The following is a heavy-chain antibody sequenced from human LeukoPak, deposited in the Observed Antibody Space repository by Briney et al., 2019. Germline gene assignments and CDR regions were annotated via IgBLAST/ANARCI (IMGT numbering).Heavy chain of an antibody. CDR1: GFTFSSYA. CDR3: VKGGGYSYGYSDY. Sequence: PGGSLRLSCSASGFTFSSYAMHWVRQAPGKGLEYVSAISSNGGSTYYADSVKGRFTISRDNSKNTLYLQMSSLRAEDTAVYYCVKGGGYSYGYSDYWGQGTLVTVSS. J-gene: IGHJ4*02. V-gene: IGHV3-64D*06. CDR2: ISSNGGST. D-gene: IGHD5-18*01.